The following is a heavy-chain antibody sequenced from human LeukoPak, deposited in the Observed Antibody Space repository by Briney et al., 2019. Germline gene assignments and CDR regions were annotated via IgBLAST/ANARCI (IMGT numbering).Heavy chain of an antibody. D-gene: IGHD3-22*01. V-gene: IGHV1-2*02. CDR3: ARTSGYYSGNNWFDP. J-gene: IGHJ5*02. CDR2: INPNSGGT. Sequence: ASVKVSCKASGHTFTGYYMHWVRQAPGQGLEWMGWINPNSGGTNYAQKFQGRVTMTRDTSISTAYMELSRLRSDDTAVYYCARTSGYYSGNNWFDPWGQGTLVTVSS. CDR1: GHTFTGYY.